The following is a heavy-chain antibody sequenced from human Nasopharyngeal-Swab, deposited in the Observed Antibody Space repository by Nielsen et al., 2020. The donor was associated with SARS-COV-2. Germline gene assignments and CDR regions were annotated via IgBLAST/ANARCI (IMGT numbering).Heavy chain of an antibody. V-gene: IGHV1-3*04. Sequence: ASVKVSCKASGYTFTSCTMHWVRQAPGQGLEWMGWINTDNGNTKYSQKFQGRITIIRDTSASTAYMELSSLRSEDTAVYYCARDIVQYYAIDVWGQGTTVTVSS. CDR2: INTDNGNT. CDR1: GYTFTSCT. J-gene: IGHJ6*02. CDR3: ARDIVQYYAIDV. D-gene: IGHD1-26*01.